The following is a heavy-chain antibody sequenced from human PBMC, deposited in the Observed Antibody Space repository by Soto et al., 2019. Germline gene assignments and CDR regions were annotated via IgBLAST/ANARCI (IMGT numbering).Heavy chain of an antibody. CDR3: THRSPAYGHDF. CDR2: IYWNDDQ. CDR1: DFSRTTRGAG. V-gene: IGHV2-5*01. D-gene: IGHD3-10*01. J-gene: IGHJ4*02. Sequence: GSGPSLVNPTQTLTLTCNFSDFSRTTRGAGVGWIRQPPGKALEWVALIYWNDDQRYNPSLKSRLTVTKDTSKNHVVLTMTNVDPLDTSTYYCTHRSPAYGHDFWGPGTLVTVSS.